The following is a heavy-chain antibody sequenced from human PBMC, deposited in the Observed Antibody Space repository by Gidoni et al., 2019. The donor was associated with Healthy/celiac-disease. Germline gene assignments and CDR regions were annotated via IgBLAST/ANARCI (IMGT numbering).Heavy chain of an antibody. CDR2: ISDDGSNK. Sequence: QVQLVASGGGVVQPGRSLRRSCAASGLTFTSYAMHWVRQAPGKGLEWVAVISDDGSNKYYADSVKGRFTISRDNSKNTLYLQMNSLRAEDTAVYYCARVNQLLQDYYYGMDVWGQGTTVTVSS. V-gene: IGHV3-30-3*01. J-gene: IGHJ6*02. CDR1: GLTFTSYA. D-gene: IGHD2-2*01. CDR3: ARVNQLLQDYYYGMDV.